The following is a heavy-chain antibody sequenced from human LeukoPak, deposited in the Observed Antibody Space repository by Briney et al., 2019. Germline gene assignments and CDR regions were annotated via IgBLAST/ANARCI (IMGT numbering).Heavy chain of an antibody. V-gene: IGHV3-43*02. J-gene: IGHJ4*02. CDR2: ISGDGGST. D-gene: IGHD5-18*01. Sequence: GGSLRLSCAASGFTFRSYAMSWVRQAPGKGLEWVSGISGDGGSTYYADSVKGRFTISRDNSKNSLYLQMNSLRTEDTALYYCAKDLDSYGHEHFDYWGQGTLVTVSS. CDR1: GFTFRSYA. CDR3: AKDLDSYGHEHFDY.